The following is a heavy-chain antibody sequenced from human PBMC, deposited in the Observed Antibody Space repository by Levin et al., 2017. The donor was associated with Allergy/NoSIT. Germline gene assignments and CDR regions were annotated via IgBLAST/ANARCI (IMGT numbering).Heavy chain of an antibody. J-gene: IGHJ4*02. CDR3: AKDQAMIPPENFDY. D-gene: IGHD3-22*01. CDR2: ISGSGGST. Sequence: ETLSLTCAASGFTFSSYAMSWVRQAPGKGLEWVSAISGSGGSTYYADSVKGRFTISRDNSKNTLYLQMNSLRAEDTAVYYCAKDQAMIPPENFDYWGQGTLVTVSS. CDR1: GFTFSSYA. V-gene: IGHV3-23*01.